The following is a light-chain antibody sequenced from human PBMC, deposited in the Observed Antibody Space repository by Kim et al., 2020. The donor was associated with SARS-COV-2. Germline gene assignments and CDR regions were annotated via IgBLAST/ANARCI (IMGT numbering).Light chain of an antibody. Sequence: GQSFTISCTGTSRSVGGYNYVSWYQQHPGKAPKLMISEVSKPPSGVPDRFSGSKSGNTASLTVSGLQAEDEADYYCSSYAGSNNVVFGGGTQLTVL. J-gene: IGLJ2*01. CDR3: SSYAGSNNVV. CDR1: SRSVGGYNY. V-gene: IGLV2-8*01. CDR2: EVS.